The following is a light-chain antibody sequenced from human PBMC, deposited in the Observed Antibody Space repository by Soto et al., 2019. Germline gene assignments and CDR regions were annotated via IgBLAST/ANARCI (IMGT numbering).Light chain of an antibody. J-gene: IGLJ1*01. CDR3: GTWDSSLSAGGV. Sequence: QSVLTQPPSVSAAPGQKVTISCSGSSSNIGNNYVSWYQQLPGTAPKLLIYDNNKRPSGIPDRFSGSKSGTSATLGITGLQXGDEADYYCGTWDSSLSAGGVFGTGTK. CDR2: DNN. CDR1: SSNIGNNY. V-gene: IGLV1-51*01.